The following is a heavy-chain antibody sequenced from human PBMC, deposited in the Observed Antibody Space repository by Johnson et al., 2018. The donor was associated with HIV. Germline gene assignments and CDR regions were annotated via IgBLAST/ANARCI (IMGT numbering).Heavy chain of an antibody. CDR2: ISYDGSNK. CDR3: ARGVTGYSYGT. V-gene: IGHV3-30*14. CDR1: GFTFSSYA. J-gene: IGHJ3*01. D-gene: IGHD5-18*01. Sequence: QEKLVESGGGVVQPGGSLRLSCAASGFTFSSYAMHWVRQAPGKGLEWVAVISYDGSNKYYADSVKGRFTISRDNSKNTLYLQMNSLRVEDTAVYYCARGVTGYSYGTWGQGTMVTVSS.